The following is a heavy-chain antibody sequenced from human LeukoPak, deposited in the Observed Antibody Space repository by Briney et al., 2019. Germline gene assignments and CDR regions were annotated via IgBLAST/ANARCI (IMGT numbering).Heavy chain of an antibody. CDR3: AAIAARPPAFDY. Sequence: GGSLRLSCAASGFTFSSYAMSWVRQAPGKGLEWVSSISGRGGSTYYADSVKGRFTISRDNSKNTLYLQMNSLRAEDTAVYYCAAIAARPPAFDYWGQGTLVTVSS. CDR1: GFTFSSYA. CDR2: ISGRGGST. V-gene: IGHV3-23*01. J-gene: IGHJ4*02. D-gene: IGHD6-6*01.